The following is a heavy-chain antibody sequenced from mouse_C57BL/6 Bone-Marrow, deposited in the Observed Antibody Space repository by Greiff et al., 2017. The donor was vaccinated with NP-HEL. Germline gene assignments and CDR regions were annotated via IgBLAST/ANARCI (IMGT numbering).Heavy chain of an antibody. CDR3: ARAQFPLLLRYYCDY. CDR1: GYTFTSYG. Sequence: QVQLQQSGAELARPGASVKLSCKASGYTFTSYGISWVKQRTGQGLEWIGEIYPRSGNTYYNEKFKGKATLTADKSSSTAYMELRSLTSEDSAVYFCARAQFPLLLRYYCDYWGQGTTLTVSS. J-gene: IGHJ2*01. V-gene: IGHV1-81*01. CDR2: IYPRSGNT. D-gene: IGHD1-1*01.